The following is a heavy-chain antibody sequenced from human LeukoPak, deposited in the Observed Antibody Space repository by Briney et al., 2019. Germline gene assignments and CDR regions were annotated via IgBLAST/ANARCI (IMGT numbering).Heavy chain of an antibody. D-gene: IGHD4-17*01. CDR3: AKGKGSTAPGAYFDY. J-gene: IGHJ4*02. Sequence: PGGSLRLSCAASGFTFSNYAVSWVRQAPGKGLEWFSGISGSGGSTYYADSVKGRFTISRDNSKNTLYLQMNSLRAEDTAVYYCAKGKGSTAPGAYFDYWGQGTLVTVSS. CDR2: ISGSGGST. CDR1: GFTFSNYA. V-gene: IGHV3-23*01.